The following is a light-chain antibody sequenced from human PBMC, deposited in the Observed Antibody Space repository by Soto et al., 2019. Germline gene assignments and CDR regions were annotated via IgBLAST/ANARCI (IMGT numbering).Light chain of an antibody. Sequence: QCVLAEPTSVSGAPGQRVTISCTWSSSNIGAGYDVHWYQQRPGTAPKLLIFGNTNRPSGVPDRFSGSKSGTSASLAITGLKAEDEGDYYCQSYDSTLSARYVFGTGTKVTVL. CDR2: GNT. V-gene: IGLV1-40*01. CDR1: SSNIGAGYD. CDR3: QSYDSTLSARYV. J-gene: IGLJ1*01.